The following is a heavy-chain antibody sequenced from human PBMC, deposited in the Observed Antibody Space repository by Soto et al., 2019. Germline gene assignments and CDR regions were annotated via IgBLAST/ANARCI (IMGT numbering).Heavy chain of an antibody. CDR1: GYSFTSYW. J-gene: IGHJ6*03. CDR2: IYPGDSDT. D-gene: IGHD5-12*01. Sequence: GESLKISSKGSGYSFTSYWIGWVRQMPGKGLEWMGIIYPGDSDTRYSPSFQGQVTISADKSISTAYLQWSSLKASDTAMYYCARKRSTTNYYYYMDVWGKGTTVTVSS. CDR3: ARKRSTTNYYYYMDV. V-gene: IGHV5-51*01.